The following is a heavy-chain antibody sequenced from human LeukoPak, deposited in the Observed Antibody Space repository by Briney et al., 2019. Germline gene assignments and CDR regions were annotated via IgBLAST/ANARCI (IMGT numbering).Heavy chain of an antibody. CDR1: GFTLSDYY. CDR3: ARDQVAAAGRYHYSYYGMDV. CDR2: ISSSGSTI. D-gene: IGHD6-13*01. V-gene: IGHV3-11*01. J-gene: IGHJ6*02. Sequence: PGGPLRLSCAASGFTLSDYYTRWLRQARGKGLEWVSYISSSGSTIYYADSAKGRSTSSRDNAKTSLYRQINSLRAEDTAVYYCARDQVAAAGRYHYSYYGMDVWGQGTTVTVSS.